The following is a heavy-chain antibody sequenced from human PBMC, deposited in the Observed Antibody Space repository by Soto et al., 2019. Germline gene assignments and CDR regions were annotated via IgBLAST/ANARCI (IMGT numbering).Heavy chain of an antibody. D-gene: IGHD6-13*01. V-gene: IGHV3-30-3*01. CDR1: GFTFSSYA. Sequence: QVQLVESGGGVVQPGRSLRLSCAASGFTFSSYAMHWVRQAPGKGLEWVAVISYDGSNKYYADSVKGRFTISRDNSKNXXYLQMNSLRAEDTAVYYCARDWARYSSSWPGGMDVWGQGTTVTVSS. J-gene: IGHJ6*02. CDR3: ARDWARYSSSWPGGMDV. CDR2: ISYDGSNK.